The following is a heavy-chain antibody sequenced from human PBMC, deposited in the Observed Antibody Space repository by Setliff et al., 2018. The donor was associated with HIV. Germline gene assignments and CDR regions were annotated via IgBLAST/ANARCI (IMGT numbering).Heavy chain of an antibody. CDR1: GFTFNDYA. J-gene: IGHJ4*02. D-gene: IGHD5-12*01. CDR2: ISWDGGST. CDR3: VKDEKVSTGRFQVRFFDY. Sequence: PGGSLRLSCAASGFTFNDYAMHWVRQTPGKGLEWVSLISWDGGSTSYADSVKGRFTISRDNSKNSLYLQMNSLRAEDTALYYCVKDEKVSTGRFQVRFFDYWGQGTLVTV. V-gene: IGHV3-43D*03.